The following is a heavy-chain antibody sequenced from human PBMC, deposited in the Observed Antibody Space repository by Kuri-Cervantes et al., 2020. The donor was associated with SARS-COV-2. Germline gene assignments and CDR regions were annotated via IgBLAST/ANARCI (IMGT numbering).Heavy chain of an antibody. CDR2: ISWNSGSI. D-gene: IGHD3-3*02. CDR1: GFTFDDYA. V-gene: IGHV3-9*03. J-gene: IGHJ5*02. Sequence: LSLTCAASGFTFDDYAMHWVRQAPGKGLEWVSGISWNSGSIGYADSVKGRFTISRDNAKNSLYLQMNSLRAEDMALYYCAKDAGAGHFWSGYAGGNWFDPWGQGTLVTVSS. CDR3: AKDAGAGHFWSGYAGGNWFDP.